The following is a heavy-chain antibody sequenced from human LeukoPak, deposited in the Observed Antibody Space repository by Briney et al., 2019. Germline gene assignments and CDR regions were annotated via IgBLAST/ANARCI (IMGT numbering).Heavy chain of an antibody. CDR2: ISVRGGST. Sequence: QPGGSLRLSCAASGFTFSSYAMSWVRQAPGKGLEWVSGISVRGGSTYYADSVKGRFTISRDNSKNTLYLQMDSLRAEDTAVYYCTTDLYSVDDYWGQGTLVTVSS. V-gene: IGHV3-23*01. CDR1: GFTFSSYA. CDR3: TTDLYSVDDY. J-gene: IGHJ4*02. D-gene: IGHD5/OR15-5a*01.